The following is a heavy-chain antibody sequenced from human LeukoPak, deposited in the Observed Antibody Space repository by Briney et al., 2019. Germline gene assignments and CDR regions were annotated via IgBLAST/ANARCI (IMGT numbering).Heavy chain of an antibody. Sequence: GASVKVSCKASGYTFTGYYMHWVRQAPGQGLEWMGWINPNSGGTNYAQEFQGRVTMTRDTSISTAYMELSRLRSDDTAVYYCARAYDILTGYYNYYYYYMDVWGKGTTVTISS. CDR3: ARAYDILTGYYNYYYYYMDV. CDR2: INPNSGGT. D-gene: IGHD3-9*01. J-gene: IGHJ6*03. CDR1: GYTFTGYY. V-gene: IGHV1-2*02.